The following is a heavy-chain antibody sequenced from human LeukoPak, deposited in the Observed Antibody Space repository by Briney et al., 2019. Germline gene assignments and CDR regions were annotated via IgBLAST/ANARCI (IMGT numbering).Heavy chain of an antibody. D-gene: IGHD3-10*01. CDR2: ISDSGGST. Sequence: GGSLRLSCAVSGITLSNYGMSWVRQAPGKGLEWVAGISDSGGSTNYADSVKGRFTISRDNAKNTLHLQMNSLRAEDTAVYFCAKRGVVIRVILVGFHKQAYYFDSWGQGALVTVSS. V-gene: IGHV3-23*01. CDR3: AKRGVVIRVILVGFHKQAYYFDS. J-gene: IGHJ4*02. CDR1: GITLSNYG.